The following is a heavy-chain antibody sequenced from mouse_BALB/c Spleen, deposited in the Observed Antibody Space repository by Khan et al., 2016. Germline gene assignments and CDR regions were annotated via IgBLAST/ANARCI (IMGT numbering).Heavy chain of an antibody. CDR1: GYSITSDYA. D-gene: IGHD2-4*01. J-gene: IGHJ3*01. CDR3: ASGDYDGFAY. V-gene: IGHV3-2*02. CDR2: ISYSGST. Sequence: EVQLQESGPGLVKPSQSLSLTCTVSGYSITSDYAWNWIRQFPGNKLEWMGYISYSGSTSYNPSLESRISITRDTSKNQFFLQLNSVTTEDTATYYCASGDYDGFAYWGQGTLVTVSA.